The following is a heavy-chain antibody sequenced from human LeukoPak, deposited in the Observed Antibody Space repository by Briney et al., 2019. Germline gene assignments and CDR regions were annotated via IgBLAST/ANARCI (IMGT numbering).Heavy chain of an antibody. CDR1: GYTFTSYG. V-gene: IGHV1-18*01. J-gene: IGHJ4*02. Sequence: ASVKVSCKASGYTFTSYGISWVRQAPGQGLEWMGWISAYNGNTNYARKLQGRVTKTTDTSTSTAYMELRSLRSDDTAVYYCARDLPTAVAGPQFDYWGQGTLVTVSS. D-gene: IGHD6-19*01. CDR2: ISAYNGNT. CDR3: ARDLPTAVAGPQFDY.